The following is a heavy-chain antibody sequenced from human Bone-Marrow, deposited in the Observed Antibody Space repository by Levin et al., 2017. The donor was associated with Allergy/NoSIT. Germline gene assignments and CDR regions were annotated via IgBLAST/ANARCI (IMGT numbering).Heavy chain of an antibody. D-gene: IGHD2-2*01. CDR3: ARGGCDRTSCLDH. Sequence: PGGSLRLSCTASAFTFRNYYMHWVRQAPGMGLVWVSNILNDGTTNYADSVKGRFTLSRDNAKNTLYLQMNSLGEEDTAVYFCARGGCDRTSCLDHWGQGILVTVSS. J-gene: IGHJ4*02. CDR1: AFTFRNYY. V-gene: IGHV3-74*01. CDR2: ILNDGTT.